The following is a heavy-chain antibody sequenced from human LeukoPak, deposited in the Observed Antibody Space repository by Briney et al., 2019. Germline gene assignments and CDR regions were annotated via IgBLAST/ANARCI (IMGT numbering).Heavy chain of an antibody. D-gene: IGHD2-15*01. J-gene: IGHJ1*01. CDR3: ARGPTGYCSGGSCHRQYNRYFQR. CDR1: GGSFSGYY. CDR2: INHSGST. Sequence: SETLSLTCAVYGGSFSGYYWSWICQPPGKGLEWIGEINHSGSTNYNPSLKSRVTISVDTSKNQFSLKLSSVTAADTAVYYCARGPTGYCSGGSCHRQYNRYFQRWGQGTLVTVSS. V-gene: IGHV4-34*01.